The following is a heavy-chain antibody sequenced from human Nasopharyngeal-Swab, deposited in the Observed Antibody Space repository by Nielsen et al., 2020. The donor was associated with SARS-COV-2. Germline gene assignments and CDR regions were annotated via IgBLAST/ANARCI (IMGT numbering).Heavy chain of an antibody. D-gene: IGHD2-2*01. V-gene: IGHV4-39*01. CDR2: IYYSGST. CDR3: ARPNTPEDIVVVPAAIAFDI. J-gene: IGHJ3*02. Sequence: VRQMPGKGLAWVGSIYYSGSTYYNPALKSRVTLSVDTSKNQISLKLSSLTAADTAVYYCARPNTPEDIVVVPAAIAFDIWGQGTMVTVSS.